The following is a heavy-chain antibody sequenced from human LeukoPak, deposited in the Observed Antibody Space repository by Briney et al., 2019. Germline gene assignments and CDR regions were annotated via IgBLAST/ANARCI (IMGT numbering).Heavy chain of an antibody. J-gene: IGHJ4*02. Sequence: PGGSLRLSCTGSGFTFNTYWMTWVRQAPGKGLEWVANLNGDGSVNGYADSVKGRFTISRDNAKNSLYLQMNSLRVDDTAVYYCARTYSLRFLEWLPIYFDYWGQGTLVTVSS. CDR1: GFTFNTYW. CDR3: ARTYSLRFLEWLPIYFDY. V-gene: IGHV3-7*01. CDR2: LNGDGSVN. D-gene: IGHD3-3*01.